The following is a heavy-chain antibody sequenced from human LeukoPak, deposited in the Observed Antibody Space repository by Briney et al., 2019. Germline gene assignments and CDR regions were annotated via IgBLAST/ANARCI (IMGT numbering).Heavy chain of an antibody. J-gene: IGHJ4*02. D-gene: IGHD3-9*01. CDR3: ASGGVLRYFDWFPRNPPVFDY. Sequence: SETLSLTCAVYGGSFSGYYGSWIRQPPGKGLEWIGEINHSGSTNYNPSLKSRVTISVDTSKNQFSLKLSSVTAADTAVYYCASGGVLRYFDWFPRNPPVFDYWGQGTLVTVSS. CDR1: GGSFSGYY. CDR2: INHSGST. V-gene: IGHV4-34*01.